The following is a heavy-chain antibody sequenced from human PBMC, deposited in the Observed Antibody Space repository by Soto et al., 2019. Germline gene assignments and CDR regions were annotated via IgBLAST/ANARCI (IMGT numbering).Heavy chain of an antibody. CDR2: ISGSGGST. V-gene: IGHV3-23*01. CDR3: AKPLYSSSWENWFDP. D-gene: IGHD6-13*01. Sequence: EVQLLESGGGLVQPGGSLRLSCAASGFTFSSYAMSWVRQAPGKGLEWVSAISGSGGSTYYADSVKGRFTISRDNSKNTLYLQMNRLRAEDTVVYYCAKPLYSSSWENWFDPWGQGTLVTVSS. J-gene: IGHJ5*02. CDR1: GFTFSSYA.